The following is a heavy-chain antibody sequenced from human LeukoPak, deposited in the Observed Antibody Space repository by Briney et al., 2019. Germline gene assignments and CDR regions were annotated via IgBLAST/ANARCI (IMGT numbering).Heavy chain of an antibody. CDR2: INPNSGVT. CDR1: RYTFTGYY. J-gene: IGHJ4*02. V-gene: IGHV1-2*02. D-gene: IGHD5-18*01. CDR3: ARRSGYSYTDY. Sequence: ASVKVSCKASRYTFTGYYMHWVRQAPGQGLEWMGWINPNSGVTDYAQNFQGRVTMTRDTSISTAYMELSRLRSDDTAVYYCARRSGYSYTDYWGQGTLVTVSS.